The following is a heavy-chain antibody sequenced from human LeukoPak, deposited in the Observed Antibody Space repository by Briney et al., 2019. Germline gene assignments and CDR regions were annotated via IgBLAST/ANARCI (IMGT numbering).Heavy chain of an antibody. D-gene: IGHD1-7*01. J-gene: IGHJ4*02. CDR2: IDYSGST. V-gene: IGHV4-39*01. CDR1: GGSISGSRYY. CDR3: ARLPEPSWNFLLYFDY. Sequence: PSETLSLTCTASGGSISGSRYYWGWIRQPPGKGLEWIAIIDYSGSTYYNPSLRSRVTISVDTSKNQCSLNLSSVTAADTAVYYCARLPEPSWNFLLYFDYWGQGILVTVSS.